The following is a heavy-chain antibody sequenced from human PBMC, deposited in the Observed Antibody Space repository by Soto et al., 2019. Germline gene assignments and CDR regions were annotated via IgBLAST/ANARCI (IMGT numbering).Heavy chain of an antibody. J-gene: IGHJ6*02. D-gene: IGHD3-9*01. Sequence: PSETLSLTCTFSGGSSSSSNYYWGWIRQPPGKGLEWIGSISYNESTYYNPSLKSRVTISVATSKNQFSLKLSSVTAADTAVYYGARTGLNHYYYYGMDVWGQGTTVTVS. CDR1: GGSSSSSNYY. CDR2: ISYNEST. V-gene: IGHV4-39*01. CDR3: ARTGLNHYYYYGMDV.